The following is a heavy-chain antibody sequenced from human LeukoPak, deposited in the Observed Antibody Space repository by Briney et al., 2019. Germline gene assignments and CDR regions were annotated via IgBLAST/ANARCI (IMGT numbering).Heavy chain of an antibody. V-gene: IGHV1-3*04. CDR3: ARGFPPPRDYYYYYGMDV. J-gene: IGHJ6*02. Sequence: ASVKISCKASGYTFTRNAIHWVRQAPGQRLEWMGWINTGNGNTIYSQKFQGRVTITRDTSATTAYMEVNSLRSDDTAVYYCARGFPPPRDYYYYYGMDVWGQGTTVTVSS. D-gene: IGHD2/OR15-2a*01. CDR2: INTGNGNT. CDR1: GYTFTRNA.